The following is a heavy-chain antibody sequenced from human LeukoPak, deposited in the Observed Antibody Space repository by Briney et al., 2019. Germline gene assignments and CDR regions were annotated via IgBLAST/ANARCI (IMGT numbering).Heavy chain of an antibody. CDR3: ARVSWGLIGMDV. D-gene: IGHD6-13*01. V-gene: IGHV4-59*01. CDR1: GGSISSYY. J-gene: IGHJ6*02. Sequence: PPETLSLTCTVSGGSISSYYWSWIRQPPGKGLEWIGYIYYSGSTNYNPSLKSRVTISVDTSKNQFSLKLSSVTAADTAVYYCARVSWGLIGMDVWGQGTTVTVSS. CDR2: IYYSGST.